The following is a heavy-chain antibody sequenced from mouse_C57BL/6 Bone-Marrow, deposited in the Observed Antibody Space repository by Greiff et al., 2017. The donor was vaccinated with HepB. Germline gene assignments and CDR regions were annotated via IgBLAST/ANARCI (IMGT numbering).Heavy chain of an antibody. CDR2: ISSGGDYI. CDR3: TRDPLSSGYAMDY. D-gene: IGHD1-1*01. J-gene: IGHJ4*01. CDR1: GFTFSSYA. V-gene: IGHV5-9-1*02. Sequence: EVQGVESGEGLVKPGGSLKLSCAASGFTFSSYAMSWVRQTPEKRLEWVAYISSGGDYIYYADTVKGRFTISRDNARNTLYLQMSSLKSEDTAMYYCTRDPLSSGYAMDYWGQGTSVTVSS.